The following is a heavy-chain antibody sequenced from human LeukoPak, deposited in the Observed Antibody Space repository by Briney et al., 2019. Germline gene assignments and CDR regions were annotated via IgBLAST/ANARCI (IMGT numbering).Heavy chain of an antibody. D-gene: IGHD3-3*01. V-gene: IGHV4-30-4*08. CDR1: GGSISSGDYY. CDR2: IYYSGST. J-gene: IGHJ4*02. Sequence: SGTLSLTCAVSGGSISSGDYYWSWIRQPPGKGLEWIGYIYYSGSTYYNPSLKSRVTISVDTSKNQFSLKLSSVTAADTAVYYCASDDFWSGYRPYWGQGTLVTVSS. CDR3: ASDDFWSGYRPY.